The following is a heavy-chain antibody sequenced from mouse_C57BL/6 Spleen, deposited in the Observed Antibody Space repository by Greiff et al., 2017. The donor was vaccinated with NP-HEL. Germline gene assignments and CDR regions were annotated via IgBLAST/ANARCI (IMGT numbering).Heavy chain of an antibody. CDR1: GYTFTSYW. Sequence: VQLQQPGAELVKPGASVKVSCKASGYTFTSYWMHWVKQRPGQGLEWIGRIHPSDSDTNYNQKFKGKATVTVDKSSSTAYMQLSSLTSEDSAVYYCAIEGDSNLYYFDYWGQGTTLTVSS. CDR3: AIEGDSNLYYFDY. J-gene: IGHJ2*01. D-gene: IGHD2-5*01. V-gene: IGHV1-74*01. CDR2: IHPSDSDT.